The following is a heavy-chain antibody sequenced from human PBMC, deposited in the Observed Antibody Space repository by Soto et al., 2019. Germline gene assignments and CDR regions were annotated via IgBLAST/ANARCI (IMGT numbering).Heavy chain of an antibody. D-gene: IGHD4-4*01. J-gene: IGHJ6*02. V-gene: IGHV1-69*12. CDR3: ARDNDRLQLGGNYYYILDV. CDR1: GGSFSSYA. CDR2: IIPLFRTP. Sequence: QVHLVQSGAEVKEPESSVKVSCKASGGSFSSYAISWLRQAPGQGLEWMGGIIPLFRTPDYAQKFQGRVTITADESASTAYMELRSLRSEDTAVYYCARDNDRLQLGGNYYYILDVWGQGTTVTVSS.